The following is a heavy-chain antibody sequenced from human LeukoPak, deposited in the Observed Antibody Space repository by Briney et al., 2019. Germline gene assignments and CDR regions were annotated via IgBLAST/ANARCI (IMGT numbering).Heavy chain of an antibody. Sequence: SQTLSLTCTVSGASISSGNYYWSWIRQPAGKGLEWIGRMYISGNTNYNPSLKSRVTISLDTSKNQFSLKLSSVTAADTAVYYCASRDDAFDIWGQGTMVTVSS. CDR2: MYISGNT. J-gene: IGHJ3*02. V-gene: IGHV4-61*02. D-gene: IGHD3-10*01. CDR3: ASRDDAFDI. CDR1: GASISSGNYY.